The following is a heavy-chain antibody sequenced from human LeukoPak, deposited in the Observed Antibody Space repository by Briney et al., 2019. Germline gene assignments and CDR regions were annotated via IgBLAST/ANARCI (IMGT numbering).Heavy chain of an antibody. CDR3: ARHPAGTLVPFDY. J-gene: IGHJ4*02. D-gene: IGHD6-13*01. V-gene: IGHV3-48*04. CDR1: GASISSSS. CDR2: ISSSSSTI. Sequence: PSETLSLTCTVSGASISSSSYYWGWIRQPPGKGLEWVSYISSSSSTIYYADSVKGRFTISRDNAKNSLYLQMNSLRAEDTAVYYCARHPAGTLVPFDYWGQGTLVTVSS.